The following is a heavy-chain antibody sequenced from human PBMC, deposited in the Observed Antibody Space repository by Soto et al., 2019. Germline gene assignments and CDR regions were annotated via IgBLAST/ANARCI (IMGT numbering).Heavy chain of an antibody. CDR2: IDPTDSFT. CDR3: AREERGGSRDAFDV. Sequence: PGESLKISCKASGYKFTTFWLNWVRQTPGKGLAGLGRIDPTDSFTNYSPPFEGHVTISVDRSISAAYLQWNSLQASDTAIYYCAREERGGSRDAFDVWGQGTTVTVSS. V-gene: IGHV5-10-1*01. D-gene: IGHD2-15*01. J-gene: IGHJ3*01. CDR1: GYKFTTFW.